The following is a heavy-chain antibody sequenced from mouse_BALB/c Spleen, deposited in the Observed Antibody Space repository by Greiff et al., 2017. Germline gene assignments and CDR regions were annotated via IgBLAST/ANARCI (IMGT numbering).Heavy chain of an antibody. Sequence: QVHVKQSGAELVRPGASVKLSCKASGYTFTSYWMNWVKQRPEQGLEWIGRIDPYDSETHYNQKFKDKAILTVDKSSSTAYMQLSSLTSEDSAVYYCARVAHYYGSSLYYAMDYWGQGTSVTVSS. CDR3: ARVAHYYGSSLYYAMDY. J-gene: IGHJ4*01. CDR1: GYTFTSYW. V-gene: IGHV1-52*01. CDR2: IDPYDSET. D-gene: IGHD1-1*01.